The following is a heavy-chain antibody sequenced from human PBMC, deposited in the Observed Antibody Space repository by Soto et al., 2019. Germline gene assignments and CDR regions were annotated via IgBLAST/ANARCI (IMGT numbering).Heavy chain of an antibody. Sequence: GGSLRLSCAASGFTFSSYEMNWVRQAPGKGLEWVSYISSSGSTIYYADSVKGRFTISRDNAKNSLYLQMNSLRAEDTAVYYCARDWLSSSGYVAFDYWGQGTLVTVSS. CDR1: GFTFSSYE. CDR2: ISSSGSTI. J-gene: IGHJ4*02. CDR3: ARDWLSSSGYVAFDY. V-gene: IGHV3-48*03. D-gene: IGHD3-22*01.